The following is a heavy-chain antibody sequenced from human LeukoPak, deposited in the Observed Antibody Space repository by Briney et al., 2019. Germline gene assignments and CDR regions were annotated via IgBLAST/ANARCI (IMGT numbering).Heavy chain of an antibody. CDR3: TKEDYGNYVSPH. CDR1: GFTFSNAW. CDR2: IRRKSDGGAT. V-gene: IGHV3-15*01. J-gene: IGHJ4*02. D-gene: IGHD4-11*01. Sequence: GGSLRLSCAASGFTFSNAWMSWVCQAPGKGLEWVGRIRRKSDGGATDYAAPVKGRFTISRDDSKNTLYLQMNSLKTEDTALYYCTKEDYGNYVSPHWGQGTLVTVSS.